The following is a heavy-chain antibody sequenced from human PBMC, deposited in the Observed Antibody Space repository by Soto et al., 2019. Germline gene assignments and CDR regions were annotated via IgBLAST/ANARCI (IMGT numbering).Heavy chain of an antibody. V-gene: IGHV4-59*01. CDR3: ARVPPYCSGGSCYEVAYFDY. Sequence: PSETLSLTCTVSGGSISSYYWSWIRQPPGKGLEWIGYIYYSGSTNYNPSLKSRVTISVDTSKNQFSLKLSSVTAADTAVYYCARVPPYCSGGSCYEVAYFDYWGQGTLVTSPQ. D-gene: IGHD2-15*01. J-gene: IGHJ4*02. CDR2: IYYSGST. CDR1: GGSISSYY.